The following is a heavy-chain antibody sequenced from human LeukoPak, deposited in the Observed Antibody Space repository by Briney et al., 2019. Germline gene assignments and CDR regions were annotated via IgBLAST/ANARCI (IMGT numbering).Heavy chain of an antibody. V-gene: IGHV6-1*01. Sequence: SQALSLACAISGDSVSSNSAAWNWIRQSPSRGLEWLGRTYYRSKWYNDYAVSVKSRITINPDTSKNQFSLQLNSVTPEDTAVYYCARDSSGFNYYYYYGMDVWGQGTTVTVSS. D-gene: IGHD3-22*01. CDR1: GDSVSSNSAA. CDR2: TYYRSKWYN. J-gene: IGHJ6*02. CDR3: ARDSSGFNYYYYYGMDV.